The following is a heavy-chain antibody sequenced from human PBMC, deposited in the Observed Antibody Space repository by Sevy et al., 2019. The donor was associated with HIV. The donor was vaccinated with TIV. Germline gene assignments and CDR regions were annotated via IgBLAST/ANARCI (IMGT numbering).Heavy chain of an antibody. Sequence: GGSLRLSCAASGFSFSNYGMHWVRQAPGKGLEWVALIWYDGSSKYYADSVKGRLTISRDNSKNTLSLQMNSLRAEDTAVYYCARGADYFDSSGANFEYWGQRTLVTVSS. CDR2: IWYDGSSK. D-gene: IGHD3-22*01. J-gene: IGHJ4*02. V-gene: IGHV3-33*01. CDR1: GFSFSNYG. CDR3: ARGADYFDSSGANFEY.